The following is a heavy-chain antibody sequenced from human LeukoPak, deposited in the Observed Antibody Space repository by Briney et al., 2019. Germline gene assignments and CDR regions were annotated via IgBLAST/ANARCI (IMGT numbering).Heavy chain of an antibody. CDR2: ISGSGGST. CDR1: GFTFSSYA. D-gene: IGHD6-19*01. Sequence: GGSLRLSCAASGFTFSSYAMSWVRQAPGKGLEWVSAISGSGGSTYYADSVKGRFTISRDNSKNTLYLQMNSLRAEDTAVYYCAREDHDYSSGWFHAVTRGWFDPWGQGTLVTVSS. V-gene: IGHV3-23*01. J-gene: IGHJ5*02. CDR3: AREDHDYSSGWFHAVTRGWFDP.